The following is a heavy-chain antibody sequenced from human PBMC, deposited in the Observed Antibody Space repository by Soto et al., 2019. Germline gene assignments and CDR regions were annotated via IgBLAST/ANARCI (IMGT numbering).Heavy chain of an antibody. CDR1: GISFSSYA. J-gene: IGHJ4*02. V-gene: IGHV3-30-3*01. Sequence: QVQLVESGGGVVQPGRSLSLSCAVSGISFSSYAMHWVRQAPGKGLEWVAVISYDGTNKYYADSVKGRFTISRDNSKNTLYLQMNSLRADDTAVYYCARELERLFDYWGQGTLFTVSS. D-gene: IGHD1-1*01. CDR3: ARELERLFDY. CDR2: ISYDGTNK.